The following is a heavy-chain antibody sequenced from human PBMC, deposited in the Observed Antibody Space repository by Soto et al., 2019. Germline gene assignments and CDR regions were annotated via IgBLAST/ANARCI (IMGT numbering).Heavy chain of an antibody. D-gene: IGHD2-2*01. V-gene: IGHV3-15*07. Sequence: PGGSLRLSCAASGFTFSNAWMNWVRQAPGKGLEWVGRIKSKTDGGTTDYAAPVKGRFTISRDDSKNTLYLQMSSLKTEDTAVYYCTTDPWEYQLLSGMDVWGQGTTVTVSS. J-gene: IGHJ6*02. CDR1: GFTFSNAW. CDR2: IKSKTDGGTT. CDR3: TTDPWEYQLLSGMDV.